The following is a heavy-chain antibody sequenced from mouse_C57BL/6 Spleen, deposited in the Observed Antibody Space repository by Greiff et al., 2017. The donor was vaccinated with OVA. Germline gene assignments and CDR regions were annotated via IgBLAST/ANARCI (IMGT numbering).Heavy chain of an antibody. J-gene: IGHJ2*01. CDR1: GYTFTDYN. Sequence: VQLQQSGPELVKPGASVKMSCKASGYTFTDYNMHWVKQSHGKSLEWIGYINPNNGGTSYNQKFKGKATLTVNKSSSTAYMELRSLTSEDSAVYYCARGWLLRGDYFDYWGQGTTLTVSS. CDR3: ARGWLLRGDYFDY. CDR2: INPNNGGT. D-gene: IGHD2-3*01. V-gene: IGHV1-22*01.